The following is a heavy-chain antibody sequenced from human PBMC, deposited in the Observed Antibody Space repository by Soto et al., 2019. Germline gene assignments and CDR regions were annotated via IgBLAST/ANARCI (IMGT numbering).Heavy chain of an antibody. CDR2: IYHSGSA. CDR3: ARDSSGWNWFDP. D-gene: IGHD6-19*01. Sequence: ASETLSLTCTVSGGSISSYYWSWVRQPPGKGLEWIGYIYHSGSANYNPSLKSRVTMSVDTSKNQFSLKLSSVTAADTAVYYCARDSSGWNWFDPWGQGTLVTVSS. J-gene: IGHJ5*02. V-gene: IGHV4-59*12. CDR1: GGSISSYY.